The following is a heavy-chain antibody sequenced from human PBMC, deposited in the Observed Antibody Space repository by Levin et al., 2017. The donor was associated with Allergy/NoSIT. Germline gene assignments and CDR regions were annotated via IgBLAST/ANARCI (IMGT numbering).Heavy chain of an antibody. CDR1: AYIFTNHW. CDR3: ARRDSGWSLFDY. V-gene: IGHV5-51*01. J-gene: IGHJ4*02. Sequence: GESLKISCKGSAYIFTNHWIGWVRQMPGKGLEWMGNIYPGDSDTKYSPSFQGQVTISVDKSISTAYLQLSSLKASDSAMYFCARRDSGWSLFDYWGQGTLVTVSS. D-gene: IGHD6-19*01. CDR2: IYPGDSDT.